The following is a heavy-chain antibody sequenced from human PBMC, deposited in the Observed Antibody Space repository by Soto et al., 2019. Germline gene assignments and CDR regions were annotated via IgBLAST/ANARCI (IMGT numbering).Heavy chain of an antibody. CDR3: ARPRHYDFWSGYYPAGGYYYGMDV. Sequence: QVQLVQSGAEVKKPGASVKVSCKASGYTFTSYGISWVRQAPGQGLEWMGWISAYNGNTNYAQKLQGRVTMTTDTSTSTADMELRSLRSDDTAVYYCARPRHYDFWSGYYPAGGYYYGMDVWGQGTTVTVSS. J-gene: IGHJ6*02. V-gene: IGHV1-18*01. CDR1: GYTFTSYG. CDR2: ISAYNGNT. D-gene: IGHD3-3*01.